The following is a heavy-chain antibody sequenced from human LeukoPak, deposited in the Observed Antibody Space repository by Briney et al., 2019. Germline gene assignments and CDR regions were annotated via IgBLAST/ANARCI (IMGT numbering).Heavy chain of an antibody. Sequence: PSETLSLTCTVSGCSIRSYYCNWLRQPPWKELEWIGYFYYSWTTNYNPSLRRGVTISLDTTKKQSSLKLNSVPAADTAVYSRVRARGNADRFTDLWGRATLVT. CDR1: GCSIRSYY. CDR3: VRARGNADRFTDL. CDR2: FYYSWTT. V-gene: IGHV4-59*01. D-gene: IGHD3-10*01. J-gene: IGHJ2*01.